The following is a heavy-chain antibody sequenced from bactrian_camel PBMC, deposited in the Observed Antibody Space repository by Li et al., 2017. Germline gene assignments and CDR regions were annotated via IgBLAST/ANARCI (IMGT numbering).Heavy chain of an antibody. D-gene: IGHD3*01. CDR1: GYDALYLC. Sequence: HVQLVESGGGSVQAGGSLRLSCAVSGYDALYLCMGWFRRATGKEREEVAVIDSDGDTAYAESMKGRFTISVDNAKLTLYLQMNSLKPEDTATYYCAAGQGVGWCLDIIRVGAEADFDHWGRGTQVTVS. CDR2: IDSDGDT. J-gene: IGHJ6*01. V-gene: IGHV3S55*01. CDR3: AAGQGVGWCLDIIRVGAEADFDH.